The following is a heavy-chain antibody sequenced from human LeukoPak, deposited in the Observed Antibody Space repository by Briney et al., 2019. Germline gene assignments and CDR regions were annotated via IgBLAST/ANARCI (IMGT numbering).Heavy chain of an antibody. CDR1: GYTFTSYD. CDR2: MNPNSGNT. J-gene: IGHJ4*02. Sequence: ASVKVSCKASGYTFTSYDINWVRQATGQGLEWMGWMNPNSGNTAYAQKFQGRVTITRNASISTAYMELSSLRSEDTAVYYCAREDYYDSGSNDYWGQGTLVTVSS. CDR3: AREDYYDSGSNDY. D-gene: IGHD3-22*01. V-gene: IGHV1-8*03.